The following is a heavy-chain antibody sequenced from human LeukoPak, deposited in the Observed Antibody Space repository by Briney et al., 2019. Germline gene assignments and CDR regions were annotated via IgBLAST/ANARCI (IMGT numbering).Heavy chain of an antibody. Sequence: GGSLRLSCAASGFTFSSYWMHWVRQAPGKGLVWVSRINSDGSSTSYADSVKGRFTISRDNAKNTLYLQMNSLRAEDTAVYYCAREGCSGGSCSYYYYYGMDVWGQGTTVTVSS. J-gene: IGHJ6*02. CDR2: INSDGSST. V-gene: IGHV3-74*01. CDR3: AREGCSGGSCSYYYYYGMDV. CDR1: GFTFSSYW. D-gene: IGHD2-15*01.